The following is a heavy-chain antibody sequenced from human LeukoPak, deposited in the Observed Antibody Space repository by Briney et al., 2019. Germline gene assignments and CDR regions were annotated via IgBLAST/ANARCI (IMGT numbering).Heavy chain of an antibody. V-gene: IGHV1-69*13. CDR2: IIPIFGTA. CDR1: GGNFSSYA. Sequence: ASVKVSCKASGGNFSSYAISWVRQAPGQGLEWMGGIIPIFGTANYAQKFQGRVTITADESTSTAYMELSSLRSEDTAVYYCARGCSSTSCYVENWFDPWGQGTLVTVSS. CDR3: ARGCSSTSCYVENWFDP. D-gene: IGHD2-2*01. J-gene: IGHJ5*02.